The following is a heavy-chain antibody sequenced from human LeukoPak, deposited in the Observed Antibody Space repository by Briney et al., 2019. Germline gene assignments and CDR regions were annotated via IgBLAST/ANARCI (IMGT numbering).Heavy chain of an antibody. D-gene: IGHD2-15*01. V-gene: IGHV3-30-3*01. J-gene: IGHJ4*02. CDR2: ISYDGSDK. Sequence: PWGSLRLSCAASGFTFSSYYMTWVRQAPGKGLEWVTVISYDGSDKYYADSVKGRFTISRDNSKNTVYLHMNSLRPEDTAVYLCARDPKRYCSGVSCYLDYWGQGTLVTVSS. CDR1: GFTFSSYY. CDR3: ARDPKRYCSGVSCYLDY.